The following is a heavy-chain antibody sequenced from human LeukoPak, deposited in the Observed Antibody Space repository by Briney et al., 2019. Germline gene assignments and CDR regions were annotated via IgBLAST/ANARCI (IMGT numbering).Heavy chain of an antibody. J-gene: IGHJ4*02. CDR2: ISAYNGNT. Sequence: AASVNVSCKASGGTFSRYAFSWVRQAPGQGLEWMGWISAYNGNTNYAQKLQGRVTMATDTSTSTAYMELRSLRSDDTAVYYCATVELERRTSASLGYSGQGTLVTVSS. V-gene: IGHV1-18*01. CDR3: ATVELERRTSASLGY. D-gene: IGHD1-1*01. CDR1: GGTFSRYA.